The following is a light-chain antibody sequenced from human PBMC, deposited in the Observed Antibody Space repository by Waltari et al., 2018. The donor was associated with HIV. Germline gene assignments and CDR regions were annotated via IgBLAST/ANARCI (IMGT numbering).Light chain of an antibody. V-gene: IGKV4-1*01. CDR2: WAS. Sequence: DVVLTQSPESLVVSVGERSTLKCNSSRSLLFPYNSQDCLAWYQLKPRQHPRLLIYWASIRERGVPERFIGSGSVADFNLTITNVQADDVAIYFCHQYYSVFPVTFGGGTKVEIE. CDR3: HQYYSVFPVT. J-gene: IGKJ4*01. CDR1: RSLLFPYNSQDC.